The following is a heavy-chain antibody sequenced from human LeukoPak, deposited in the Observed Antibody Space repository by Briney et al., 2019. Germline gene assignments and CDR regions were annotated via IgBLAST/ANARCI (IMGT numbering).Heavy chain of an antibody. CDR2: IYTSGST. D-gene: IGHD2-15*01. V-gene: IGHV4-4*07. J-gene: IGHJ6*03. CDR3: AGRYCSGGSCHYYMDV. Sequence: PSETLSLTCTVSGGPISSYYWSWIRQPAGKGLEWIGRIYTSGSTNYNPSLKSRVTMSVDTSKNQFSLKLSSVTAADTAVYYCAGRYCSGGSCHYYMDVWGKGTTVTVSS. CDR1: GGPISSYY.